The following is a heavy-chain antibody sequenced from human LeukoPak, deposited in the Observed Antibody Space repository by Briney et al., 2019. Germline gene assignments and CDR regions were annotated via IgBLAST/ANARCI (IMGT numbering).Heavy chain of an antibody. CDR2: IYYSGST. D-gene: IGHD6-19*01. J-gene: IGHJ3*02. CDR3: ARAPIAVALADAFDI. Sequence: SETLSLTCTVSGGSISSYYWSWIRQPPGKGLEWIGYIYYSGSTNYNPSLKSRVTISVDTSKNQFSLKLSSVTAADTAVYYCARAPIAVALADAFDIWGQGTMVTVSS. V-gene: IGHV4-59*08. CDR1: GGSISSYY.